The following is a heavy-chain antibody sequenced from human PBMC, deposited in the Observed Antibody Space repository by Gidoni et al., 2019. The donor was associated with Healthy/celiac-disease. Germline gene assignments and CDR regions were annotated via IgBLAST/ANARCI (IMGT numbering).Heavy chain of an antibody. CDR2: ISYDGSNK. J-gene: IGHJ5*02. CDR3: AKDWGSSAIVGATAP. Sequence: QVQLVESGGGVVQPGRSLRLSCAASGFTFSSYGMHWVRQAPGKGLEWVAVISYDGSNKYYADSVKGRFTISRDNSKNTLYLQMNSLRAEDTAVYYCAKDWGSSAIVGATAPWGQGTLVTVSS. CDR1: GFTFSSYG. D-gene: IGHD1-26*01. V-gene: IGHV3-30*18.